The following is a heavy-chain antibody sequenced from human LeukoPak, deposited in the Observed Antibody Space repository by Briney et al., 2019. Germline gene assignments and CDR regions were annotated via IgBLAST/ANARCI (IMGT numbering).Heavy chain of an antibody. CDR1: GGSISSSSYY. D-gene: IGHD3-22*01. CDR2: IYYSGST. Sequence: PSETLSLTCTVSGGSISSSSYYWGWIRQPPGEGLEWIGSIYYSGSTYYNPSLKSRVTISVDTSKNQFSLKLSSVTAADTAVYYCARAPYYDRSYYYYMDVWGKGTTVTVSS. J-gene: IGHJ6*03. CDR3: ARAPYYDRSYYYYMDV. V-gene: IGHV4-39*07.